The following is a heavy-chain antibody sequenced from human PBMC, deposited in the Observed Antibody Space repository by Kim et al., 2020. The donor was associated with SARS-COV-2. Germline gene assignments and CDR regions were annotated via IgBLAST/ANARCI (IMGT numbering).Heavy chain of an antibody. J-gene: IGHJ4*02. CDR3: ARTKMGPTGYSSSRRPFDY. V-gene: IGHV4-34*01. CDR2: INHSGST. Sequence: SETLSLTCAVYGGSFSGYYWSWIRQPPGKGLEWIGEINHSGSTNYNPSLKSRVTISVDTSKNQFSLKLSSVTAADTAVYYCARTKMGPTGYSSSRRPFDYWGQGTLVTVSS. CDR1: GGSFSGYY. D-gene: IGHD6-13*01.